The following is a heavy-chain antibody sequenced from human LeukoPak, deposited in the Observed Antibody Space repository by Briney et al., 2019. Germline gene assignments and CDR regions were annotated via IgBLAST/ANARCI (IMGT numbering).Heavy chain of an antibody. V-gene: IGHV3-7*01. CDR2: IKQDGSEK. Sequence: PGGSLRLSCAASGFTFRSYWMSWVRQAPGKGLEWVANIKQDGSEKYYADSVKGRFTISRDNSENTLYLQMNSLRAEDTAVYYCAKDRNRIAVAGTGDYWGQGTLVTVSS. CDR1: GFTFRSYW. J-gene: IGHJ4*02. CDR3: AKDRNRIAVAGTGDY. D-gene: IGHD6-19*01.